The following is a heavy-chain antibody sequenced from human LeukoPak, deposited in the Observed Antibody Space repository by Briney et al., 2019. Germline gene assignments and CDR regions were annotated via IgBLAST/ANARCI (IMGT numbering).Heavy chain of an antibody. J-gene: IGHJ4*02. CDR3: ARGGGRRGDCSSTSCYNFDY. CDR1: GGSISSGGYY. Sequence: SETLSLTCTVSGGSISSGGYYWSWIRQHPGKGLEWIGYIYYSGSTYYNPSLKSRVTISVDTSKNQFSLKLSSVTAADTAVYYCARGGGRRGDCSSTSCYNFDYWGQGTLVTVSS. V-gene: IGHV4-31*03. CDR2: IYYSGST. D-gene: IGHD2-2*01.